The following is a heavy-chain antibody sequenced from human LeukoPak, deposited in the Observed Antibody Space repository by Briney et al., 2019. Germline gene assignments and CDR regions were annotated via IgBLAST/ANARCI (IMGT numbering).Heavy chain of an antibody. J-gene: IGHJ4*02. V-gene: IGHV3-23*01. CDR3: AKDDSSSWFDY. CDR1: GISFSNYA. CDR2: IGNEGST. Sequence: GGSLRLSCAASGISFSNYAMSWVRQTPGKGLEWVSTIGNEGSTYYADSVKGRFTISRDNSKNTLFLQMNSLRVGDTAVYYCAKDDSSSWFDYWGQGTLVTVSS. D-gene: IGHD6-13*01.